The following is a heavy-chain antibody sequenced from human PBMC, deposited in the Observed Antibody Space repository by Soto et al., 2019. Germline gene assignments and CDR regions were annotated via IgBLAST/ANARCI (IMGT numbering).Heavy chain of an antibody. CDR2: INPSGGST. J-gene: IGHJ4*02. D-gene: IGHD6-19*01. CDR1: GYTFTSYY. V-gene: IGHV1-46*01. CDR3: ARALWPSSGWYTGASYYFDY. Sequence: ASVKVSCKASGYTFTSYYMHWVRQAPGQGLEWMGIINPSGGSTSYAQKFQGRVTMARDTSTSTVYMELSSLRSEDTAVYYCARALWPSSGWYTGASYYFDYWGQGTLVTVS.